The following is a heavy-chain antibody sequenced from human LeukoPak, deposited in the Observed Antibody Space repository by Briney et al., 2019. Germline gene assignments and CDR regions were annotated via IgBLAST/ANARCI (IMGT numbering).Heavy chain of an antibody. J-gene: IGHJ4*02. Sequence: SETLSLTCTVSGGSISSGGYYWSWIRQPPGKGLEWIGYIYHSGSTYYNPSLKSRVTISVDRSKNQFSLKLSSVTAADTAVYYCARKVGYCSSTSCYGYVDYWGQGTLVTVSS. CDR1: GGSISSGGYY. CDR2: IYHSGST. CDR3: ARKVGYCSSTSCYGYVDY. D-gene: IGHD2-2*01. V-gene: IGHV4-30-2*01.